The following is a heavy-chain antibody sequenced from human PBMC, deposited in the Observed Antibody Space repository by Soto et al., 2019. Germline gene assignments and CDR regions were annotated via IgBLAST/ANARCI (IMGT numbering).Heavy chain of an antibody. CDR1: GYTFTSYA. CDR3: ARGFPSHDRRGSWAYSDY. Sequence: GASVKVSCKASGYTFTSYAMHWVRQAPGQRLEWMGWINAGNGNTKYSQKFQGRVTITRDTSASTAYMELSSLRSEDTAVYYCARGFPSHDRRGSWAYSDYWGQGTPVTVSS. V-gene: IGHV1-3*01. CDR2: INAGNGNT. J-gene: IGHJ4*02. D-gene: IGHD2-21*01.